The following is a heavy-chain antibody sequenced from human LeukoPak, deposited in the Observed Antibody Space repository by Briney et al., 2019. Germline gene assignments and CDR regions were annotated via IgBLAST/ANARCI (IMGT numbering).Heavy chain of an antibody. Sequence: PSETLSLTCTVSGGSISSYYWSWIRQPPGKGLEWIGYIYYSGSTNYNPSLKSRVTISVDTSKNQFSLKLSSVTAADTAVYYCAREVVVVPAAPLDAFDIWGQGTMVTVSS. CDR3: AREVVVVPAAPLDAFDI. J-gene: IGHJ3*02. V-gene: IGHV4-59*12. D-gene: IGHD2-2*01. CDR2: IYYSGST. CDR1: GGSISSYY.